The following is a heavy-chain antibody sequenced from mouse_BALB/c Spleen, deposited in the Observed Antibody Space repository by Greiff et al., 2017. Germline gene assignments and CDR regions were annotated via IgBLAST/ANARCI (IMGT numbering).Heavy chain of an antibody. Sequence: VQLQQSGAELVKPGASVKLSCTASGFNIKDTYMHWVKQRPEQGLEWIGRIDPANGNTKYDPKFQGKATITADTSTNTAYLQLSSLTSEDTAVYCGAREGGNYPYAMDYWGQGTSVTVSS. V-gene: IGHV14-3*02. CDR2: IDPANGNT. J-gene: IGHJ4*01. D-gene: IGHD2-1*01. CDR1: GFNIKDTY. CDR3: AREGGNYPYAMDY.